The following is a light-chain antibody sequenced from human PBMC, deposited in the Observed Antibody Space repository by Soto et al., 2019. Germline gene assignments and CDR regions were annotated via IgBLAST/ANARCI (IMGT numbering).Light chain of an antibody. CDR2: RNN. Sequence: QSVLTQPPSASGTPGQRVTISCSGSSSNIGKNYVYWYQQLPGTAPKLLIYRNNQRPSGVPDRFSGSKSGTCASLAISGLRSEDEADFYCATWDDSLSGRVFGGGTKLTVL. V-gene: IGLV1-47*01. CDR3: ATWDDSLSGRV. J-gene: IGLJ3*02. CDR1: SSNIGKNY.